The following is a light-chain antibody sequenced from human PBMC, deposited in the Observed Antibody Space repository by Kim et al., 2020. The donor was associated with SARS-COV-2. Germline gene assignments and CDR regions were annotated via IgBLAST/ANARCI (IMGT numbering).Light chain of an antibody. CDR1: QSVSSVY. CDR3: QQYGNSPIT. CDR2: GAS. V-gene: IGKV3-20*01. Sequence: EVVLTQSPGTLSLSPVERATLSCRASQSVSSVYLAWYQQKPGQAPRLVIYGASSRATGIPDRFSGGGSGTDFTLTISRLEPEDFAVYYCQQYGNSPITFGQGTRLEIK. J-gene: IGKJ5*01.